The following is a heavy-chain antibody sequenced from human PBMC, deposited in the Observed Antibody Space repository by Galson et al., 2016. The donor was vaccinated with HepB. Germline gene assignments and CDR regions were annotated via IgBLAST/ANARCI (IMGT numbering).Heavy chain of an antibody. CDR3: ARQGWKELWIPNYFDF. CDR2: VSPYNGNT. Sequence: SVKVSCKASGYTFTNFGLSWVRQAPGQGLEWMGWVSPYNGNTSYAQKFQGRVTMTTDMSTTTAYMDLRSLRSDDTAVYYWARQGWKELWIPNYFDFWGQGTRVTVSS. CDR1: GYTFTNFG. D-gene: IGHD5-18*01. J-gene: IGHJ4*02. V-gene: IGHV1-18*01.